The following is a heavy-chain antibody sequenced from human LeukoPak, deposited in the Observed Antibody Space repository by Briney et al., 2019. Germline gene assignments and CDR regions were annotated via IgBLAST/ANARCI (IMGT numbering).Heavy chain of an antibody. CDR1: GDSITSGYY. Sequence: SETLSLTCSVSGDSITSGYYWGWIRPPPGTGLEWIGTIFHTGNTYYNPSLKSRLTLSVDTSKNHFSLKLSSVTAADSAVYYCAKPVGATKNPPHDYGRQGTLITVSS. CDR2: IFHTGNT. V-gene: IGHV4-38-2*02. CDR3: AKPVGATKNPPHDY. J-gene: IGHJ4*02. D-gene: IGHD1-26*01.